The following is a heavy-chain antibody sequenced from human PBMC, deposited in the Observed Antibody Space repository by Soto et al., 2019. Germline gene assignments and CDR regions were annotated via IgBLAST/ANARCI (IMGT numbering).Heavy chain of an antibody. Sequence: PWKRYGCASPVYYKNWIRRGLGQGLEGMGWINPTSGGTVYAQNLQDRVTMTRDTSISTAYMELRRLNSDDTAVYYCARDPDYGEYLGYSFDSWGEGPPV. D-gene: IGHD4-17*01. CDR3: ARDPDYGEYLGYSFDS. CDR1: GCASPVYY. CDR2: INPTSGGT. J-gene: IGHJ4*02. V-gene: IGHV1-2*02.